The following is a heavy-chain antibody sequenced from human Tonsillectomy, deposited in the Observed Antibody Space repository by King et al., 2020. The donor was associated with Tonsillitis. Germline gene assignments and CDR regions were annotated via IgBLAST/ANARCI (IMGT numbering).Heavy chain of an antibody. CDR2: ISISGGTI. CDR1: GFTFSDYY. CDR3: ARDKLRFLEWYFFDS. J-gene: IGHJ4*02. V-gene: IGHV3-11*01. D-gene: IGHD3-3*01. Sequence: VQLVESGGGLVKPGGSLRLSCAASGFTFSDYYMSWIRQAPGKGLEWVSSISISGGTIYYADSVKGRFTISRDNAKNSLYLQMNSLGAEDTAVYYCARDKLRFLEWYFFDSWGQGTLVTVSS.